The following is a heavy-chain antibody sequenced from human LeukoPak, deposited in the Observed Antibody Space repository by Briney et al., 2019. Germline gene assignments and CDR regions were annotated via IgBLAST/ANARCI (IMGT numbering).Heavy chain of an antibody. CDR3: ARAGRYSSGWYDY. CDR1: GFTFSSYW. V-gene: IGHV3-7*01. CDR2: IKQDGSEK. J-gene: IGHJ4*02. Sequence: GGSLRPLCAASGFTFSSYWMSWVRQAPGKGLEWVANIKQDGSEKYYVDSVKGRFTISRDNAKNSLYLQMNSLRAEDTAVYYCARAGRYSSGWYDYWGQGTLVTVSS. D-gene: IGHD6-19*01.